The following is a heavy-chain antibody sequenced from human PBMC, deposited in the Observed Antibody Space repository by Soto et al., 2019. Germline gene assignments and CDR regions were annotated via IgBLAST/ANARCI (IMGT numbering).Heavy chain of an antibody. V-gene: IGHV4-34*01. CDR1: GGSFSGYY. Sequence: QVQLQQWGAGLLKPSETLSLTCAVYGGSFSGYYWSWIRQPPGKGLEWVGEMNHSGSTNYNPSLKSSVTRSVDTSKNQFSRKLRSVTAADPAVYYCARGSTTDKPDRWFGESPIYYMDVWGTGTTVTVSS. J-gene: IGHJ6*03. CDR3: ARGSTTDKPDRWFGESPIYYMDV. CDR2: MNHSGST. D-gene: IGHD3-10*01.